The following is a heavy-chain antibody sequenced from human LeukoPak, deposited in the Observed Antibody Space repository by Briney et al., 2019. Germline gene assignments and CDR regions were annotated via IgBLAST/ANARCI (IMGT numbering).Heavy chain of an antibody. V-gene: IGHV3-7*01. J-gene: IGHJ4*02. CDR1: GFTFSSYW. Sequence: PGGSLRLSCAASGFTFSSYWMSWVRQAPGKGLEWVANIKQDGSEKYYVDSVKGRFTISRDNAKNSLYLQMNSLRAEDTAVYYCARDFPSIAAAGYHYWGQGTLVTVSS. CDR2: IKQDGSEK. CDR3: ARDFPSIAAAGYHY. D-gene: IGHD6-13*01.